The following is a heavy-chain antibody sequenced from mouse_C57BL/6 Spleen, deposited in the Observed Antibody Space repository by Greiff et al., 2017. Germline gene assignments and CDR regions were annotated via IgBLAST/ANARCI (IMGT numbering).Heavy chain of an antibody. V-gene: IGHV1-59*01. J-gene: IGHJ1*03. CDR1: GYTFTSYW. D-gene: IGHD2-5*01. Sequence: VQLQQPGAELVRPGTSVKLSCKASGYTFTSYWMHWVKQRPGQGLEWIGVIDPSDSYTNYNQKFKGKATLTVDTSSSTAYMQLSSLTSEDSAVYYCARGKIYSNYDGDFDVWGTGTTVTVSS. CDR2: IDPSDSYT. CDR3: ARGKIYSNYDGDFDV.